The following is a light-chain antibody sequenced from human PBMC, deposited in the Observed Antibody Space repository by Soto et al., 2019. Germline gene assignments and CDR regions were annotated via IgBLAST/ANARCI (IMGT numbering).Light chain of an antibody. CDR2: DAY. V-gene: IGKV1-5*01. CDR1: QIISSR. J-gene: IGKJ4*01. CDR3: QQYNSYSLT. Sequence: DIQMTQSPSILSASVGDRVTITCRVSQIISSRLAWYQQKPGKAPKLLIYDAYNLESGVPSRFSGSGSGTEFTLTISSLQPDDFATYYCQQYNSYSLTFGGGTKVDIK.